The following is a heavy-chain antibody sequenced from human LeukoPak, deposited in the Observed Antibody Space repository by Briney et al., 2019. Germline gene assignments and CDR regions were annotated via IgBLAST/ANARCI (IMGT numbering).Heavy chain of an antibody. J-gene: IGHJ5*02. CDR3: ARNVRLGSGELSFAPFKNWFDP. CDR1: GFTFSSYS. V-gene: IGHV3-30*03. Sequence: GGSLRLSCAASGFTFSSYSMNWVRQAPGKGLEWVAVISYDGSNKYYADSVKGRFTISRDNSKNTLYLQMDSLRAEDTAVYYCARNVRLGSGELSFAPFKNWFDPWGQGTLVTVSS. CDR2: ISYDGSNK. D-gene: IGHD3-16*02.